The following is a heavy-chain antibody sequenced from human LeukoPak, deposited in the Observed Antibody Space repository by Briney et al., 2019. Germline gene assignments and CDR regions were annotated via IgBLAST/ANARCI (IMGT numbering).Heavy chain of an antibody. D-gene: IGHD4-17*01. CDR1: GGTFSSYA. CDR2: IIPIFGTA. CDR3: ARDQAVSTGGWFDP. V-gene: IGHV1-69*13. Sequence: GASVKVSCKASGGTFSSYAISWVRQAPGQGLEWMGGIIPIFGTANYAQKFQGRVTITADESTSTAYMELSSLRSEDTAVYYCARDQAVSTGGWFDPWGQRTLVTVSS. J-gene: IGHJ5*02.